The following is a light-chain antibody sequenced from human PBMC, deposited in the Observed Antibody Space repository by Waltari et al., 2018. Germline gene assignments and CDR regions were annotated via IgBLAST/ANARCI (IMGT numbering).Light chain of an antibody. CDR2: DAS. V-gene: IGKV3-11*01. CDR3: QQRRTWPSIT. Sequence: EIVLTQSPATLSLSPGQRVTLSCRASQSVGGNLAWYQQKPGQAPRLLIYDASNRATGIPARFSGSGSGTDFTLTISSLEPEDFAVYYCQQRRTWPSITFGQGTRLEI. J-gene: IGKJ5*01. CDR1: QSVGGN.